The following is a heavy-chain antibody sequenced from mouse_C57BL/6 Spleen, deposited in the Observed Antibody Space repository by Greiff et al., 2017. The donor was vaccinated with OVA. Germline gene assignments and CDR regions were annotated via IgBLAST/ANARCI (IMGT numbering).Heavy chain of an antibody. D-gene: IGHD1-3*01. J-gene: IGHJ4*01. V-gene: IGHV3-6*01. CDR1: GYSITSGYY. CDR2: INYDGSN. Sequence: EVQLQQSGPGLVKPSQSLSLTCSVTGYSITSGYYWNWIRQFPGNKLEWMGYINYDGSNNYNPSLKNRISITRDTSKNQFFLKLNSVTTEDTATYYCARGESDYDAMDYWGQGTSVTVSS. CDR3: ARGESDYDAMDY.